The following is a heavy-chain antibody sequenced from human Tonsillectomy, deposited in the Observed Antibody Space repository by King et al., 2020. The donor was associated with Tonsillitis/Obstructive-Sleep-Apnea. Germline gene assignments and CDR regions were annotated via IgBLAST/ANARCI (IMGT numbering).Heavy chain of an antibody. J-gene: IGHJ5*02. CDR3: AREGIVLLPAIRGWIDL. CDR1: GFTFSTYA. CDR2: IWYDGSNQ. V-gene: IGHV3-33*01. D-gene: IGHD2-2*01. Sequence: VQLVESGGGVVQPGRSLRLSCAASGFTFSTYAMHWVRQAPGKGLEWVAVIWYDGSNQYYADSVKGRFIISRDNSKNMVYLQMTSLRAEDTAVYSCAREGIVLLPAIRGWIDLWGQGTLVTVSS.